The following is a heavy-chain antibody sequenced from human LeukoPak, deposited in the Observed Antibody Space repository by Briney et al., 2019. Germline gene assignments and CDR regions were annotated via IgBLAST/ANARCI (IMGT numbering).Heavy chain of an antibody. Sequence: GRSLRLSCAASGFTFSSYAMHWVRQAPGKGLEWVAVISYDGSNKYYADSVKGRFTISRDNSKDTLYLQMNSLRAEDTAVYYCARDPTNWNYWYYYYGMDVWGQGTTVTVSS. CDR3: ARDPTNWNYWYYYYGMDV. D-gene: IGHD1-7*01. CDR2: ISYDGSNK. CDR1: GFTFSSYA. V-gene: IGHV3-30-3*01. J-gene: IGHJ6*02.